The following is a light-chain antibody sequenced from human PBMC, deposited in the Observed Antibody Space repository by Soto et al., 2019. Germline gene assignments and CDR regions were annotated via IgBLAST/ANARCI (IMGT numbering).Light chain of an antibody. V-gene: IGLV1-40*01. CDR3: QSSDSRLSGSDV. J-gene: IGLJ1*01. Sequence: QSVLTQPPSVSGAPGQRVTISCTGSSSNIGAGYHVHWYQQLPGAAPKLLIFGDSNRPSGVADRFSGSKSGTSASLAITGLQADDEADDYCQSSDSRLSGSDVFGTGTKLTVL. CDR2: GDS. CDR1: SSNIGAGYH.